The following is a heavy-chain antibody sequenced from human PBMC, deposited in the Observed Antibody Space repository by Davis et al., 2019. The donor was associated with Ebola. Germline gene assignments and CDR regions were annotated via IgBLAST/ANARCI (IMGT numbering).Heavy chain of an antibody. CDR1: GFTFSSYS. D-gene: IGHD1-1*01. CDR3: ASGIGSRHYYYMDV. CDR2: ISSSSSYI. J-gene: IGHJ6*03. V-gene: IGHV3-21*01. Sequence: PAGSLSLSCAASGFTFSSYSLNWVRQAPGKGLEWVSSISSSSSYIYYADSVKGRFTISRDNAKNSLYLQMNSLRAEDTAVYYCASGIGSRHYYYMDVWGKGTTVTVSS.